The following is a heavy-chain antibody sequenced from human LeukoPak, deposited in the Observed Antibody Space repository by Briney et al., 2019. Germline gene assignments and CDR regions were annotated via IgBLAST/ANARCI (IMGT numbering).Heavy chain of an antibody. CDR2: IYYSGST. CDR3: ARGDCSGGSCENFDY. D-gene: IGHD2-15*01. J-gene: IGHJ4*02. CDR1: GGSISSLY. Sequence: SETLSLTCTVSGGSISSLYWSWIRQPPGKGLEWIGYIYYSGSTNYNPSLKSRVTISVDTSKNQFPLKLSSVTAADTAVYYCARGDCSGGSCENFDYWGQGTLVTVSS. V-gene: IGHV4-59*11.